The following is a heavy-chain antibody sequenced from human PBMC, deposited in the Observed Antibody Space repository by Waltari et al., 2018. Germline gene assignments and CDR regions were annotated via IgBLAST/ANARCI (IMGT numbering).Heavy chain of an antibody. V-gene: IGHV4-34*01. CDR1: GGSFSGYY. J-gene: IGHJ1*01. CDR2: INHSGST. CDR3: ARELGRSGWYPNAGYFQH. D-gene: IGHD6-19*01. Sequence: QVQLQQWGAGLLKPSETLSLTCAVYGGSFSGYYWSWIRHPPGQGLEWIGEINHSGSTNYNPSLESRVTISVDTSKNQFSLKLSSVTAADTAVYYCARELGRSGWYPNAGYFQHWGQGTLVTVSS.